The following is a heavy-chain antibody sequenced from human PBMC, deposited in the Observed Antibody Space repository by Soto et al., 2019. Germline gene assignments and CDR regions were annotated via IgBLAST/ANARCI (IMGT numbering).Heavy chain of an antibody. D-gene: IGHD5-12*01. CDR3: ASRLSKYYCVVV. CDR1: GFTFNIYW. J-gene: IGHJ6*02. CDR2: IKFDESTT. Sequence: EVQVVESGGGLIQPGGSLRLSCVASGFTFNIYWMHWVRQAPGKGLVWVSRIKFDESTTSYADSVQGRFTISRDNAKNTVFLQMNTLRADDTGVYYCASRLSKYYCVVVWAQGTTVTVPS. V-gene: IGHV3-74*01.